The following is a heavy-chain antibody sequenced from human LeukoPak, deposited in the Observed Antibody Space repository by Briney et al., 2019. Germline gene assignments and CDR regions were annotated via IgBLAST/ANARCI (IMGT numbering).Heavy chain of an antibody. CDR3: AKVEYYDILTGYHPQAFDI. CDR1: RFTFSNYW. Sequence: GGSLRLSCAASRFTFSNYWMTWVRQAPGKGLEWVAHMNQDGSEKYYVDSVKGRFTISRDNAKSSLYLQMNSLRAEDTAVYYCAKVEYYDILTGYHPQAFDIWGQGTMVTVSS. J-gene: IGHJ3*02. V-gene: IGHV3-7*03. CDR2: MNQDGSEK. D-gene: IGHD3-9*01.